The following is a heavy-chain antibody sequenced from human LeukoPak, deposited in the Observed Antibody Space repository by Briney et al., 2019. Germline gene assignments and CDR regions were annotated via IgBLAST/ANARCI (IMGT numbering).Heavy chain of an antibody. CDR1: GVTFISYV. D-gene: IGHD1-26*01. J-gene: IGHJ3*02. CDR3: AKDSAVSGSYPVASDI. Sequence: WALTLSFLASGVTFISYVMHWLGPAPGKGLAGVAFIRYDGSNEYYIDSVKGRFTLSRDNSKNTLYLQMNSLRAEDTAVYYCAKDSAVSGSYPVASDIWGQGTMVTVSS. V-gene: IGHV3-30*02. CDR2: IRYDGSNE.